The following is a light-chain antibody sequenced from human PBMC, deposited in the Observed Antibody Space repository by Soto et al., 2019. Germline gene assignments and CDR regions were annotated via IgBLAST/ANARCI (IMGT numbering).Light chain of an antibody. CDR2: KAT. CDR1: QNIGSW. Sequence: DIQRTQSPSTLSASVGDGFTITCRASQNIGSWLAWYQQKPGEAPKLLISKATNLQSGVPSRFSGSGSGTEFTLTIRSLQPDDIATYYCQQYSSYSAWTFGEGTKVDIK. V-gene: IGKV1-5*03. J-gene: IGKJ1*01. CDR3: QQYSSYSAWT.